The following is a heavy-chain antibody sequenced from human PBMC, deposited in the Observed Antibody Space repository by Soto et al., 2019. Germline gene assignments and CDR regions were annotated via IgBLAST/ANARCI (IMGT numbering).Heavy chain of an antibody. D-gene: IGHD5-12*01. CDR2: ISSSSSTI. CDR3: TTDTATT. V-gene: IGHV3-48*01. Sequence: GXSLILSCAASGFTFSSYSMNWVRQAPWKGLEWVSFISSSSSTIYYADSVKGRFTISRDNAKNSLYLQMNSLRAEDTAVYYCTTDTATTWGQGTLVTVSS. J-gene: IGHJ5*02. CDR1: GFTFSSYS.